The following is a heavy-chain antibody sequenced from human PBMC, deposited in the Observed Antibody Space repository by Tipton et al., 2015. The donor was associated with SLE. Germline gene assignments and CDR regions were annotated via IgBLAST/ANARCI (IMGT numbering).Heavy chain of an antibody. CDR2: IHDSGAT. V-gene: IGHV4-31*03. CDR1: GGSIRSCGYY. J-gene: IGHJ4*02. Sequence: TLSLTCTVSGGSIRSCGYYWSWIRQHPGKGLEWIGYIHDSGATFYNPSLRSRSAISVDTSQNQFSLRLTSATAADTAIYYCARHPGASVDFWGQGILVTVSS. CDR3: ARHPGASVDF.